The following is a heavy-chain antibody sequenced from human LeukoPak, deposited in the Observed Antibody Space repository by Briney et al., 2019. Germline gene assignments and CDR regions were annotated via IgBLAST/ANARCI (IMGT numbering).Heavy chain of an antibody. J-gene: IGHJ4*02. V-gene: IGHV7-4-1*02. D-gene: IGHD3-10*01. CDR3: ARGRYYYGSGLIGY. CDR1: GYSFTNYD. CDR2: INTNTGNP. Sequence: ASVKVSCKASGYSFTNYDINWVRQAPGQGLEWMGWINTNTGNPTYAQGFTGRFVFSLDTSVSTAYLQISSLKAEDTAVYYCARGRYYYGSGLIGYWGQGTLVTVSS.